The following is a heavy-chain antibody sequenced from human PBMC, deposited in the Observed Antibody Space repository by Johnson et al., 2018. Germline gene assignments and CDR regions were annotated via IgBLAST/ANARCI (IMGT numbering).Heavy chain of an antibody. CDR2: ISSSGGDT. V-gene: IGHV3-23*01. J-gene: IGHJ4*02. Sequence: VESGGSLRLSCAASGFTFNNFAMSWVRQAPGKGLEWVSGISSSGGDTKYADSGRGRVTIARDNSKNTLYVQMNSLRAEDTAVYDCAKAGTDYWGQGTLVTVSS. CDR1: GFTFNNFA. CDR3: AKAGTDY.